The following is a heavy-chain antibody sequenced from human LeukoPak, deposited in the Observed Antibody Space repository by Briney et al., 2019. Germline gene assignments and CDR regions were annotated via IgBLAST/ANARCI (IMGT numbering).Heavy chain of an antibody. CDR3: ARDGYYGSGSYFDWFDP. J-gene: IGHJ5*02. D-gene: IGHD3-10*01. V-gene: IGHV4-34*01. CDR2: INHSGST. Sequence: SETLSLTCAVYGGSFSGYYWSWIRQPPGKGLEWIGEINHSGSTNYNPSLKSRVTISVDTSENQFSLKLSSVTAADTAVYYCARDGYYGSGSYFDWFDPWGQGTLVTVSS. CDR1: GGSFSGYY.